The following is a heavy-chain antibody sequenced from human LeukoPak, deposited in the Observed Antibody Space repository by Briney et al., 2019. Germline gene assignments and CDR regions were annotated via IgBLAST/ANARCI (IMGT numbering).Heavy chain of an antibody. CDR2: IIPIFGTA. D-gene: IGHD2-8*01. CDR1: GGTFSSYA. J-gene: IGHJ3*01. Sequence: ASVKVSCNASGGTFSSYAISWVRQAPGQGLEWMGGIIPIFGTANYAQKFQGRVTITADESTSTAYMELSSLRSEDTAVYYCASGGRGEIRPRYCTNGVCFPSLWGQGTMVTVSS. V-gene: IGHV1-69*13. CDR3: ASGGRGEIRPRYCTNGVCFPSL.